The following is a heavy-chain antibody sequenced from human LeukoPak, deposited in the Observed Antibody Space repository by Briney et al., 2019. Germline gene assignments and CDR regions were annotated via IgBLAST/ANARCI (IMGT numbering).Heavy chain of an antibody. J-gene: IGHJ4*02. CDR2: INPNSGGT. CDR1: GYTFTGYF. CDR3: ARDGSFDY. V-gene: IGHV1-2*02. Sequence: GASVKVSCKASGYTFTGYFIHWVRQAPGQGLDWMGWINPNSGGTNYALKFQGRVTMTSDTSISTAYMEVSRPRSDDTAVYYCARDGSFDYWGQGTLVAVSP. D-gene: IGHD5-12*01.